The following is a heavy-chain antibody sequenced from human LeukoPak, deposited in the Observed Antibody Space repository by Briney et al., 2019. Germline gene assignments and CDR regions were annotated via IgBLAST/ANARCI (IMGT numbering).Heavy chain of an antibody. D-gene: IGHD3-3*01. Sequence: SETLSLTCAVYGGSFSGYYWSWIRQPPGKGLEWIGSIYYSGSTYYNPSLKSRVTISVDTSKNQFSLKLSSVTAADTAVYYCARGNDFWSGSIDYWGQGTLVTVSS. CDR2: IYYSGST. V-gene: IGHV4-34*01. CDR1: GGSFSGYY. J-gene: IGHJ4*02. CDR3: ARGNDFWSGSIDY.